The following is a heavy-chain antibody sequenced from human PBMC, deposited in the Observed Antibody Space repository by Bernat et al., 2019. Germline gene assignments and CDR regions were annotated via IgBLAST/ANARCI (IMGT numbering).Heavy chain of an antibody. CDR2: IIPIFGTA. Sequence: QVQLVQSGAEVKKPGSSVKVSCKASGGTFSSYAISWVRQAPGQGLEWMGGIIPIFGTANYAQKFQGRVTITADESTSTAYMELSSLRSEDTAVYYCATGYCSGGSCYQVPYYYYMDVWGEGTTVTVSS. D-gene: IGHD2-15*01. V-gene: IGHV1-69*01. CDR3: ATGYCSGGSCYQVPYYYYMDV. CDR1: GGTFSSYA. J-gene: IGHJ6*03.